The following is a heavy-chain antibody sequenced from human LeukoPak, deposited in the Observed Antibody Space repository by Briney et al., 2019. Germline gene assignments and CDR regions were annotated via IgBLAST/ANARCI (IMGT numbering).Heavy chain of an antibody. J-gene: IGHJ4*02. Sequence: SETLSLTCTVSGGSINSYYWAWIRQPPGKGLEWIGNIYNSGNTNYNPSLKSRVTISVDTSKNQFSLKLSSVTAADTAVYYCARAWGTRPDFDYWGQGTLVTVSS. D-gene: IGHD1-26*01. CDR2: IYNSGNT. CDR1: GGSINSYY. CDR3: ARAWGTRPDFDY. V-gene: IGHV4-59*01.